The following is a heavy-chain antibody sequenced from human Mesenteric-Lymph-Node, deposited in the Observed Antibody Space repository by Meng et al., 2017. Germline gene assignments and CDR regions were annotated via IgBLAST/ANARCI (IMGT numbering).Heavy chain of an antibody. J-gene: IGHJ6*02. CDR2: ISSSSSYI. CDR3: ARERKVDTMVRGVIDYYYGMDV. D-gene: IGHD3-10*01. CDR1: GFTFSSYS. V-gene: IGHV3-21*01. Sequence: GESLKISCAASGFTFSSYSMNWVRQAPGKGLEWVSSISSSSSYIYYADSVKGRFTISRDNAKNSLYLQMNSLRAEDTAVYYCARERKVDTMVRGVIDYYYGMDVWGQGTTVTVSS.